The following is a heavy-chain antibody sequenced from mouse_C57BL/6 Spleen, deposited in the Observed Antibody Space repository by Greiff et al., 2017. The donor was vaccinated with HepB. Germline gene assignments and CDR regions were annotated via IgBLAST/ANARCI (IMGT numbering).Heavy chain of an antibody. CDR1: GFTFSSYG. D-gene: IGHD4-1*02. CDR2: ISSGGSYT. Sequence: EVKLEESGGDLVKPGGSLKLSCAASGFTFSSYGMSWVRQTPDKRLEWVATISSGGSYTYYPDSVKGRFTISRDNAKNTLYLQMSSLKSEDTAMYYCARQGSTGTWFAYWGQGTLVTVSA. CDR3: ARQGSTGTWFAY. V-gene: IGHV5-6*02. J-gene: IGHJ3*01.